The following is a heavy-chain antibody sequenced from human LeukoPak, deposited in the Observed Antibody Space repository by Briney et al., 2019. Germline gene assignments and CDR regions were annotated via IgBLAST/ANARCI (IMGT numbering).Heavy chain of an antibody. J-gene: IGHJ5*02. V-gene: IGHV3-48*03. Sequence: GGSLRLSCAASGFTFSSYEMNWVRHDPGKGPERVSYISSSGTTIYYADSVKGRFTISRDNAKNSLYLQMNSLRAEDTAVYYCARVGVVVAATGNLWFDPWGQGTLVTVSS. CDR1: GFTFSSYE. CDR3: ARVGVVVAATGNLWFDP. CDR2: ISSSGTTI. D-gene: IGHD2-15*01.